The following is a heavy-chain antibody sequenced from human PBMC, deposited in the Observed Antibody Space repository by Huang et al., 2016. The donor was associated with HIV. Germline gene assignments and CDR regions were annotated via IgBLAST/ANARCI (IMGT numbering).Heavy chain of an antibody. CDR3: ARRFSSSSGYFDY. V-gene: IGHV5-51*01. Sequence: VQLVQSGAEVKKPGESLQISCKGSGYSFSSYWIAWVRQMPGKGLEWMGIICPDDSDTTYSPSFEGQVTISADKSIGTAYLQWSSLKASDTAMYYCARRFSSSSGYFDYWGQGSLVTVSS. J-gene: IGHJ4*02. D-gene: IGHD6-6*01. CDR1: GYSFSSYW. CDR2: ICPDDSDT.